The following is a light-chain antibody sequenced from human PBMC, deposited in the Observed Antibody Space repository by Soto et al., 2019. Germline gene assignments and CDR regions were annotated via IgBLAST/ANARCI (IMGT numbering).Light chain of an antibody. V-gene: IGLV2-8*01. CDR3: SSYAGSNNLVV. J-gene: IGLJ2*01. Sequence: QSVLTQPPSASGSPGQSVTISCTGTSSDVGGYNYVSWYQQHPGKAPKLMIYEXXXXXXXXXXXXXXSKSGNTASLTVSGXXXXXXXXXXCSSYAGSNNLVVFGGGTKLTVL. CDR2: EXX. CDR1: SSDVGGYNY.